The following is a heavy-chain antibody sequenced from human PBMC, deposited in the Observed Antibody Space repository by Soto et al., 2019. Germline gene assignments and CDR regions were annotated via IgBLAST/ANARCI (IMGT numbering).Heavy chain of an antibody. CDR1: GGTFSSYT. Sequence: QVQLVQSGAEVKKPGSSVKVSCKASGGTFSSYTISWVRQAPGQGLEWMGRIIPILGIANYAQKFQGRVRXTXVKSTSTAYMELSSLRSEDTAVYYCARWGVGGYFDYWGQGTLVTVSS. J-gene: IGHJ4*02. CDR3: ARWGVGGYFDY. D-gene: IGHD1-26*01. V-gene: IGHV1-69*02. CDR2: IIPILGIA.